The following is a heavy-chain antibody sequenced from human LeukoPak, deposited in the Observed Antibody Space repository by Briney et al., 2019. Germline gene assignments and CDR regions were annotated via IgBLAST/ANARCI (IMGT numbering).Heavy chain of an antibody. D-gene: IGHD1-26*01. CDR2: MNPNSGNT. J-gene: IGHJ5*02. CDR3: ARGSLLTLYSGNSHNWFDP. V-gene: IGHV1-8*01. Sequence: ASVKVSCKASGYTFTSYDINWVRQATGQGLEWMGWMNPNSGNTGYAQKFQGRVTMTRNTSISTAYMELSSLRSEDTAVYYCARGSLLTLYSGNSHNWFDPWGQRTLVTVSS. CDR1: GYTFTSYD.